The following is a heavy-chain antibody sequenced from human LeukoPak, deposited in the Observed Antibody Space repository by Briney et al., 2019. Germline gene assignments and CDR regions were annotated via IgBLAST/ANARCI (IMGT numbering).Heavy chain of an antibody. CDR3: ARDRGSGGSNPRGYFDY. D-gene: IGHD3-10*01. Sequence: GTSLRLSCAASGYTFSSFAMHWVRQAPGKGLEWVAAMSFDGSYIYYADSVKGRFTISRDNSRNTLFLQMNGLRAEDTAIYYCARDRGSGGSNPRGYFDYWGQGPLVTVSS. CDR2: MSFDGSYI. CDR1: GYTFSSFA. J-gene: IGHJ4*02. V-gene: IGHV3-30*01.